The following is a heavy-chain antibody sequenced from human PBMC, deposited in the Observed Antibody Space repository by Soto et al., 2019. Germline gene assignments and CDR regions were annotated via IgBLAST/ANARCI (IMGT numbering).Heavy chain of an antibody. CDR1: GYSFTSYW. Sequence: GESLKISCKGSGYSFTSYWISWVRQMPGKGLEWMGRIDPSDSYTNYSPSFQGHVTISADKSISTAYLQWSSLKASDTAMYYCARGDSSSSGPYYYGMDVWGQGTTVTVS. D-gene: IGHD6-6*01. V-gene: IGHV5-10-1*01. CDR2: IDPSDSYT. J-gene: IGHJ6*02. CDR3: ARGDSSSSGPYYYGMDV.